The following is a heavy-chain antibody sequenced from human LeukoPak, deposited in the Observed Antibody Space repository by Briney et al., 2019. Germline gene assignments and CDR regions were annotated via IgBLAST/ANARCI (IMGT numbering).Heavy chain of an antibody. D-gene: IGHD5-24*01. CDR2: IYYSGST. CDR1: GGSISSYY. V-gene: IGHV4-59*01. CDR3: ASREMATRVFGH. J-gene: IGHJ4*02. Sequence: SETLSLTCTVSGGSISSYYWSWIRQPPGKGLEWIGYIYYSGSTNYNPSLKSRVTISVDTSKNQFSLKLSSVTAADTAVYYCASREMATRVFGHWGQGTLVTVSS.